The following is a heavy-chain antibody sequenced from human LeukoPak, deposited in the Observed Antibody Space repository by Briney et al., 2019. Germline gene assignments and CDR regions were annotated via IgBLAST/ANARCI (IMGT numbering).Heavy chain of an antibody. CDR1: GGSISSSSYY. V-gene: IGHV4-39*01. CDR3: ARTVYSSGWYIDY. CDR2: IYYSGST. D-gene: IGHD6-19*01. Sequence: PSETPSLTCTVSGGSISSSSYYWGWIRQPPGKGLEWIGSIYYSGSTYYNPSLKGRVTISVDTSKNQFSLKLSSVTAADTAVYYCARTVYSSGWYIDYWGQGTLVTVSS. J-gene: IGHJ4*02.